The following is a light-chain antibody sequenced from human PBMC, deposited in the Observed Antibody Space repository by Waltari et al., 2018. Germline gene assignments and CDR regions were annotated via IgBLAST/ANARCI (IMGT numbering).Light chain of an antibody. Sequence: DIQMTQSPSTLSAVVGDRVTITCRASQSISSWLAWYQQKPGKAPKLLIYKASTLESGVPSRFSGSGSGTEFTLTISSLQPDDFATYYCQQYNIYTWTFGQGTKVEVK. CDR1: QSISSW. V-gene: IGKV1-5*03. CDR2: KAS. J-gene: IGKJ1*01. CDR3: QQYNIYTWT.